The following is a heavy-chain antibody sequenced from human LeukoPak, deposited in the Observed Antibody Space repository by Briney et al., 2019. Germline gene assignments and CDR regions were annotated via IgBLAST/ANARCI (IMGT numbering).Heavy chain of an antibody. CDR1: GYPFTSYC. CDR3: ARSSYGSGPIPHAFDI. V-gene: IGHV1-18*01. D-gene: IGHD3-10*01. CDR2: NRAYNDNT. J-gene: IGHJ3*02. Sequence: ASVDVFYRASGYPFTSYCISGAPHAPGRGLEEMKWNRAYNDNTKHAQKLQGRVTMTTATSTSTAYMELRSLRSDHTAVYYCARSSYGSGPIPHAFDIWGQGTMVTVSS.